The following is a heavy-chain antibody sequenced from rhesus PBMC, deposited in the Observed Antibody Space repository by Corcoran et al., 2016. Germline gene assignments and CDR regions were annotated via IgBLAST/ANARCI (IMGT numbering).Heavy chain of an antibody. CDR1: GGSLRGGSG. D-gene: IGHD6S26*01. CDR2: IYSSNGNT. CDR3: ARGDSSGWSRDNSLDV. J-gene: IGHJ5-2*02. V-gene: IGHV4S7*01. Sequence: QVQLQESGPGLLKPSDTLSLPCAVSGGSLRGGSGWCWIRPPPGPGLGGIGSIYSSNGNTNYNPSLKSRVTISTDTSKNQFSLKLSSVTAADTAVYYCARGDSSGWSRDNSLDVWGRGVLVTVSS.